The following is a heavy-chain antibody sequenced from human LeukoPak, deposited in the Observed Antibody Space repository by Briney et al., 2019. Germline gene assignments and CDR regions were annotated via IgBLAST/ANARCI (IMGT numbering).Heavy chain of an antibody. CDR2: IIPIFGTA. Sequence: GASVKVSCKASGGTFSSYAISWVRQAPGQGLEWMGGIIPIFGTANYAQKFQGRVTITADESTSTAYMELSSLGSEDTAVYYCARDYYGSGSSDWFDPWGQGTLVTVSS. J-gene: IGHJ5*02. V-gene: IGHV1-69*13. CDR1: GGTFSSYA. D-gene: IGHD3-10*01. CDR3: ARDYYGSGSSDWFDP.